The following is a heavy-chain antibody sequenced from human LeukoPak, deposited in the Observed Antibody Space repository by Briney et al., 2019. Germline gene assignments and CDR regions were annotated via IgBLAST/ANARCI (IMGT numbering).Heavy chain of an antibody. V-gene: IGHV1-46*01. CDR2: INPSSGRT. CDR3: ARDLGGDYFDF. CDR1: GYTFTSYY. D-gene: IGHD4-17*01. J-gene: IGHJ4*02. Sequence: ASVKVSCKASGYTFTSYYLRWVRQAPGQGLEWMGIINPSSGRTNYAQKVQGRVTMTRDTSTSTVYMELSSLRCEETAVYYCARDLGGDYFDFWGQGTLVTVSS.